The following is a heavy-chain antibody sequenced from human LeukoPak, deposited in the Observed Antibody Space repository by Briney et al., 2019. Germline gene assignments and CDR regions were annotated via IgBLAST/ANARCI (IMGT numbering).Heavy chain of an antibody. D-gene: IGHD3-16*01. CDR1: GGSFSGYY. J-gene: IGHJ4*02. V-gene: IGHV4-34*01. CDR3: ASSLLYVHDY. Sequence: SETLSLTCTVYGGSFSGYYWSWIRQPPGKGLEWIGEINHSGSTNYNPSLKSRVTISVDTSKNQFSLKLSSVTAADTAVYYCASSLLYVHDYWGQGTLVTVSS. CDR2: INHSGST.